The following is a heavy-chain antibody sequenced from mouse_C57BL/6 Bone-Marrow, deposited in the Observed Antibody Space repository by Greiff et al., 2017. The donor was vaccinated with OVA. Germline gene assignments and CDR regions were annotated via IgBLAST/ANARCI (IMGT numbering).Heavy chain of an antibody. D-gene: IGHD1-1*01. CDR2: IDPSDSYN. J-gene: IGHJ2*01. CDR3: ARSGYYGSRDLDD. Sequence: QVQLQQSGAELVMPGASVKLSCKASGYTFTSYWMHWVKQRPGQGLEWIGEIDPSDSYNNYNQKFKGKSTLTVDKSSSTAYMQLSSLTSEDSAVYYCARSGYYGSRDLDDWGQGTTLTVSS. CDR1: GYTFTSYW. V-gene: IGHV1-69*01.